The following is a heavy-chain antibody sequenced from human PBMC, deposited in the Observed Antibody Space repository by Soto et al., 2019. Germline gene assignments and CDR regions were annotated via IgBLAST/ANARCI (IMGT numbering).Heavy chain of an antibody. J-gene: IGHJ3*02. D-gene: IGHD3-10*01. V-gene: IGHV1-3*04. CDR3: VREVINSGILLWGDAFDI. Sequence: QVQLVQSGAEVKKPGASVKISCEASGYTSTGYVMHWVRQAPGQRPEWMGWISTGTGNTRSSQRFQGRVTFTGYASACTFYMGLSSLTFEDTAVYYCVREVINSGILLWGDAFDIWGQGTMVTVS. CDR2: ISTGTGNT. CDR1: GYTSTGYV.